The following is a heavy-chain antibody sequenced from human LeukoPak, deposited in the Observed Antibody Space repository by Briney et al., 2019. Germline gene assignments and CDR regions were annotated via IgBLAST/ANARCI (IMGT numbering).Heavy chain of an antibody. V-gene: IGHV3-30-3*01. Sequence: GGSLRLSCAASGFTFSSYAMHWVRQAPGKGLEWVAVISYDGSNKYYADSVKGRFTISRDNSKNTLYLQMNSLRAEDTAVYYCARDSDSSSWYPLFDYWGQGTLVTVSS. CDR1: GFTFSSYA. D-gene: IGHD6-13*01. CDR2: ISYDGSNK. CDR3: ARDSDSSSWYPLFDY. J-gene: IGHJ4*02.